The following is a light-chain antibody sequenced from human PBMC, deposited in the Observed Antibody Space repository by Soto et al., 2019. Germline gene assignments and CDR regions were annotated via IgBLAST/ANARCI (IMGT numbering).Light chain of an antibody. CDR2: DAS. Sequence: DIHMTQSPSTLSASVLDRFTITCRASQSISSWLAWYQQKPGKAPNLLMYDASGLASGVPSRFSGSGSGTEFTLTISSLQPDDFATYYCQQYDSYSKYTFGQGTKVDIK. J-gene: IGKJ2*01. CDR1: QSISSW. V-gene: IGKV1-5*01. CDR3: QQYDSYSKYT.